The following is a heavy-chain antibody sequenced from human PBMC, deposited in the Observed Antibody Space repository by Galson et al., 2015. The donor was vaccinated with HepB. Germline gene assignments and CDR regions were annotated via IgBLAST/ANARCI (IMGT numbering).Heavy chain of an antibody. V-gene: IGHV3-48*02. Sequence: SLRLSCAASGFSFSSYSMNWVRQAPGKGLEWVSYISSSSSTIYYADSVKGRFTISRDNAKNSLYLQMNTLRDEDTAVYYCARDFADYESGSYRYWGQGTLVTVSS. D-gene: IGHD3-10*01. CDR3: ARDFADYESGSYRY. J-gene: IGHJ4*02. CDR2: ISSSSSTI. CDR1: GFSFSSYS.